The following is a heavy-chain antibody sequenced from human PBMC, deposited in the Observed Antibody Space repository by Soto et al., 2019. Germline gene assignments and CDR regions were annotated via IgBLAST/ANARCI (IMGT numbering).Heavy chain of an antibody. CDR3: ARECVWFGELDGGFDI. CDR2: IHDSGST. D-gene: IGHD3-10*01. V-gene: IGHV4-31*03. CDR1: GGSISSGGYY. J-gene: IGHJ3*02. Sequence: QVQLQESGPGLVKPSQTLSLTCTVSGGSISSGGYYWSWIRQHPGKGLEWIGYIHDSGSTYYNPSLKSRVTISVVTSKNPFSLKLSSVTAADTAVYYCARECVWFGELDGGFDIWGQGTMVTVSS.